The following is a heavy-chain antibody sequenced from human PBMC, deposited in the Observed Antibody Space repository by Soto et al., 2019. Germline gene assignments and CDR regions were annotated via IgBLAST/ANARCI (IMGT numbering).Heavy chain of an antibody. J-gene: IGHJ4*02. CDR1: GYTFTSYY. CDR3: ARDRPPDY. V-gene: IGHV1-46*01. CDR2: INPRAGTT. Sequence: QVQLVQSGAEAKEPGASVKISCKASGYTFTSYYMHWVRQAPGQGLEWMGIINPRAGTTTYAQKFQGRVPLTRDSSTSTVYMELRSLGPEDTAVYYCARDRPPDYWGQGTLVTVSS.